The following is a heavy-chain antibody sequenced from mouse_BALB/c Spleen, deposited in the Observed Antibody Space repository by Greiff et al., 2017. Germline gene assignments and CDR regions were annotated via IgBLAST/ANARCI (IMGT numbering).Heavy chain of an antibody. CDR2: ISYSGST. D-gene: IGHD1-1*01. V-gene: IGHV3-2*02. CDR3: AKIWKIYYYGSSYNWYFDV. J-gene: IGHJ1*01. CDR1: GYSITSDYA. Sequence: EVKLEESGPGLVKPSQSLSLTCTVTGYSITSDYAWNWIRQFPGNKLEWMGYISYSGSTSYNPSLKSRISITRDTSKNQFFLQLNSVTTEDTATYYCAKIWKIYYYGSSYNWYFDVWGAGTTVTVSS.